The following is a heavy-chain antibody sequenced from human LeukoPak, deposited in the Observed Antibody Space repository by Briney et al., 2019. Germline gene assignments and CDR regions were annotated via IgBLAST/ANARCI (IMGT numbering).Heavy chain of an antibody. CDR3: ARDLGDYGNYSVDY. V-gene: IGHV1-2*06. CDR1: GYTFTGYY. J-gene: IGHJ4*02. CDR2: INPNSGGT. Sequence: ASVKVSCKASGYTFTGYYMHWVRQAPGQGLEWMGRINPNSGGTNYAQKFQGRVTMTRDTSISTAYIELSRLRSDDTAVYYCARDLGDYGNYSVDYWGQGTLVTVSS. D-gene: IGHD4-11*01.